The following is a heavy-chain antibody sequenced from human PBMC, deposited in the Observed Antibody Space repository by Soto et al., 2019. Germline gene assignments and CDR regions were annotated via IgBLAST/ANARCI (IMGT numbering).Heavy chain of an antibody. CDR2: INHSGST. CDR1: GGSFSGYY. D-gene: IGHD3-10*01. CDR3: ARGGAYYGSGSYYYRAGYYYYYMDV. Sequence: ASETLSLTCAVYGGSFSGYYWSWIRQPPGKGLEWIGEINHSGSTNYNPSLKSRVTISVDTSKNQFSLKLSSVTAADTAVYYCARGGAYYGSGSYYYRAGYYYYYMDVWGKGTTVTVSS. J-gene: IGHJ6*03. V-gene: IGHV4-34*01.